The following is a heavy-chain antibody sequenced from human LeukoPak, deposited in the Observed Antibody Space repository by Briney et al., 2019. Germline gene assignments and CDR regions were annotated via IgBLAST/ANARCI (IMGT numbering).Heavy chain of an antibody. Sequence: ETLSLTCTVSGVSISGNYWSWIRQPPGKGLEWVSAISGSGGSTYYADSVKGRFTISRDNSKNTLYLQMNSLRAEDTAVYYCAKDRYSSGWYDYFDYWGQGTLVTVSS. D-gene: IGHD6-19*01. V-gene: IGHV3-23*01. CDR1: GVSISGNY. CDR3: AKDRYSSGWYDYFDY. J-gene: IGHJ4*02. CDR2: ISGSGGST.